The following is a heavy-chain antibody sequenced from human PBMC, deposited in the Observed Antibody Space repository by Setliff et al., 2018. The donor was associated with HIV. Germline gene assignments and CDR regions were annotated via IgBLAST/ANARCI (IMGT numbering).Heavy chain of an antibody. D-gene: IGHD6-19*01. CDR2: ISATGDTP. CDR3: AKDSGNSGWYLDY. Sequence: GGSLRLSCAASGFTFSSYAMAWVRQAPGKGLEWVSTISATGDTPFYANSEKGRLTISRDNSKNTLYLQMNSLRAEDTAVYYCAKDSGNSGWYLDYWGQGILVTVSS. V-gene: IGHV3-23*01. CDR1: GFTFSSYA. J-gene: IGHJ4*02.